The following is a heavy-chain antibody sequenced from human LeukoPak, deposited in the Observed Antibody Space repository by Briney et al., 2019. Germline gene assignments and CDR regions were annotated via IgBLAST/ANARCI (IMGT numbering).Heavy chain of an antibody. CDR1: GSTFSSYE. CDR3: ARGMVDVGYYGMDV. D-gene: IGHD2-15*01. V-gene: IGHV3-48*03. J-gene: IGHJ6*02. CDR2: ISSSGSHI. Sequence: GGSLRLSCAASGSTFSSYEMNWVRQAPGKGLEWVSYISSSGSHIYYADSVKGRFTISRDNAKNSLYLQMNSLRAEDRAVYYCARGMVDVGYYGMDVWGQGTTVTVS.